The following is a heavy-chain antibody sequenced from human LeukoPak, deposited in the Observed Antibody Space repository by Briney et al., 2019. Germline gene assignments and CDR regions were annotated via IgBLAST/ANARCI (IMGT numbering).Heavy chain of an antibody. CDR3: AKEPRGAVAGGPSS. J-gene: IGHJ5*02. Sequence: QPGGSLRLSCAASGFTFSSYSMNWVRQAPGRGLEWVSAISGSGGSTYYADSVKGRFTISRDNSKNTLYLQMNSLRAEDTAVYYCAKEPRGAVAGGPSSWGQGTLVTVSS. D-gene: IGHD6-19*01. CDR2: ISGSGGST. CDR1: GFTFSSYS. V-gene: IGHV3-23*01.